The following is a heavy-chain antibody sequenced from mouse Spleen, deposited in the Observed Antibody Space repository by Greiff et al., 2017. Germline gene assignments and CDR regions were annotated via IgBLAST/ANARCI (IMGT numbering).Heavy chain of an antibody. CDR1: GFTFTDYY. CDR2: IRNKANGYTT. Sequence: EVKVVESGGGLVQPGGSLRLSCATSGFTFTDYYMSWVRQPPGKALEWLGFIRNKANGYTTEYSASVKGRFTISRDNSQSILYLQMNTLRAEDSATYYCARDKDYYEGFDYWGQGTTLTVSS. D-gene: IGHD1-1*01. J-gene: IGHJ2*01. V-gene: IGHV7-3*02. CDR3: ARDKDYYEGFDY.